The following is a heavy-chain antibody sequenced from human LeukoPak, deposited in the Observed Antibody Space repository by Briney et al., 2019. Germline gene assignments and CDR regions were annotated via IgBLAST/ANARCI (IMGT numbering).Heavy chain of an antibody. CDR1: GFTFDDYT. CDR2: ISWDGGST. CDR3: AKGEQQLDYYYYMDV. D-gene: IGHD6-13*01. V-gene: IGHV3-43*01. J-gene: IGHJ6*03. Sequence: GGSLRLSCAASGFTFDDYTMHWVRQAPGKGLEWVSLISWDGGSTYYADSVKGRFTISRDNSKNSLYLQMNSLRTEDTALYYCAKGEQQLDYYYYMDVWGKGTTVTISS.